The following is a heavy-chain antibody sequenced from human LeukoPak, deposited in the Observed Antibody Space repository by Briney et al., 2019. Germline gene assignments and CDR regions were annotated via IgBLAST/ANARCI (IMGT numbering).Heavy chain of an antibody. D-gene: IGHD3-10*01. Sequence: TSQTLSLTCTVSGGSISSGGYYWSWIRQHPGKGLEWIGYIYYSGSTYYNPSLKSRVTISVDTSKNQFSLKLSSVTAADTAVYYCARDSFGLSGRGEGIDYWGQGTLVTVSS. J-gene: IGHJ4*02. CDR3: ARDSFGLSGRGEGIDY. CDR2: IYYSGST. V-gene: IGHV4-31*03. CDR1: GGSISSGGYY.